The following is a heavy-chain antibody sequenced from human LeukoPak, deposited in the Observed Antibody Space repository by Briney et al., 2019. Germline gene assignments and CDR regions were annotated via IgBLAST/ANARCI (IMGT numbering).Heavy chain of an antibody. D-gene: IGHD3-10*01. CDR2: IYPGDSDT. J-gene: IGHJ4*02. Sequence: GESLKISCKGSGYSFTSYWIGWVRQMPGKGLEWMGIIYPGDSDTRYSPSSQGQVTISADKSISTAYLQWSSLKASDTAMYYCASSPMVRGVIQNYYFDYWGQGTLVTVSS. CDR3: ASSPMVRGVIQNYYFDY. CDR1: GYSFTSYW. V-gene: IGHV5-51*01.